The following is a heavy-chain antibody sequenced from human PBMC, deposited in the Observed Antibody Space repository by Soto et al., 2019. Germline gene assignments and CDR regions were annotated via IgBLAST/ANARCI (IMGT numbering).Heavy chain of an antibody. D-gene: IGHD2-15*01. CDR1: GFTFSSYG. J-gene: IGHJ4*02. CDR2: ISYDGSNK. CDR3: AKARVGGLIDY. Sequence: QVQLVESGGGVVQPGRSLRLSCAASGFTFSSYGMHWVRQAPGKGLEWVAVISYDGSNKYYADSVKGRFTISRDNSKNTLYLQMNSLRAEDTAVYYCAKARVGGLIDYWGQGTLVTVSS. V-gene: IGHV3-30*18.